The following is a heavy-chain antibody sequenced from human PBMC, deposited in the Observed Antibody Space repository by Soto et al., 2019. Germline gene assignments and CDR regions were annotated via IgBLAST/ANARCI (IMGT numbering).Heavy chain of an antibody. D-gene: IGHD2-2*01. Sequence: GASVKVSCKASGGTFSSYAISWVRQAPGQGLEWMGGIIPIFGTANYAQKFQGRVTITADESTSTAYMELSSLRSEDTAVYYCARALEVPPIVVVPAAMLTYYYGMDVWGQGTTVTVSS. V-gene: IGHV1-69*13. CDR1: GGTFSSYA. J-gene: IGHJ6*02. CDR2: IIPIFGTA. CDR3: ARALEVPPIVVVPAAMLTYYYGMDV.